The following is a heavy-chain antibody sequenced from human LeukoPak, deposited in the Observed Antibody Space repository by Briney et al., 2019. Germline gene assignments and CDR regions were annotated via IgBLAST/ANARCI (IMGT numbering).Heavy chain of an antibody. Sequence: PSETLSLTCAVYGGSFSGYYWSWIRQPPGKGLEWIGEINHSGSTNYNPSLKSRVTISVDTSKKQFSLKLTSVTAADTAVYYCARARYYYESSGYFSYYFDSWGQGTLVIVSS. J-gene: IGHJ4*02. CDR3: ARARYYYESSGYFSYYFDS. CDR2: INHSGST. D-gene: IGHD3-22*01. V-gene: IGHV4-34*01. CDR1: GGSFSGYY.